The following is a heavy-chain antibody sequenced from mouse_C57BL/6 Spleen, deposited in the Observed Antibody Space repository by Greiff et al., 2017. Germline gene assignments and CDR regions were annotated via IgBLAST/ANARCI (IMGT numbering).Heavy chain of an antibody. CDR2: IRSGGST. V-gene: IGHV2-2*01. CDR3: ARKGCYGFDY. Sequence: VKLVESGPGLVQPSPCLSISCTASGFSLTSYGVHWVSQSPGKGLEWLGVIRSGGSTDYNEAFISRLSISKDNSKNQVFFKMTSLQADDTAIYYCARKGCYGFDYWGQGTTLTVSA. D-gene: IGHD1-1*02. CDR1: GFSLTSYG. J-gene: IGHJ2*01.